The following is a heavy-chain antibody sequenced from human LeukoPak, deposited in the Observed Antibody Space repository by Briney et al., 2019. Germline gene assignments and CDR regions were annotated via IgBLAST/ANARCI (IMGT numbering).Heavy chain of an antibody. Sequence: ASVKVSCKASGYTFTSYYMHWVRQAPGQGLEWMGLINPSGGSTSYAQKFQGRVTMTRDTSTSTVYMELSSLRSEDTAVYYCAREDDILTGEDYYFDYWGQGTLVTVSS. CDR3: AREDDILTGEDYYFDY. V-gene: IGHV1-46*01. J-gene: IGHJ4*02. D-gene: IGHD3-9*01. CDR1: GYTFTSYY. CDR2: INPSGGST.